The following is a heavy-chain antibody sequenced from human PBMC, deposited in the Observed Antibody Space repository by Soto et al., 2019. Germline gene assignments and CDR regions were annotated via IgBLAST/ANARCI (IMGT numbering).Heavy chain of an antibody. J-gene: IGHJ4*02. V-gene: IGHV3-23*01. Sequence: EVQLLESGGGLVQPGGSLRLSCAASGFTFSSYAMSWVRQAPGKGLELVSAISGSGGSTYYADSVKGRFTISRDNSKNTLYLQMNSLRAEDTAVYYCAKHYDILTGYLYDDNYFDYWGQGTLVTVSS. CDR2: ISGSGGST. CDR1: GFTFSSYA. D-gene: IGHD3-9*01. CDR3: AKHYDILTGYLYDDNYFDY.